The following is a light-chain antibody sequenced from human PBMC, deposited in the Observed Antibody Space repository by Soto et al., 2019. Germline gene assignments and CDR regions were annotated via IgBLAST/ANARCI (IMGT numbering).Light chain of an antibody. CDR2: GAS. CDR3: QQYNNWPPT. CDR1: QSVSSN. Sequence: EIVMTQSPATLSVSPGERATLSCRASQSVSSNFAWYQQKPGQSPRLLINGASTRATAIPARFSGSGSGTEFTLTISSLQSEDFAVYYCQQYNNWPPTFGQGTKVEFK. J-gene: IGKJ1*01. V-gene: IGKV3-15*01.